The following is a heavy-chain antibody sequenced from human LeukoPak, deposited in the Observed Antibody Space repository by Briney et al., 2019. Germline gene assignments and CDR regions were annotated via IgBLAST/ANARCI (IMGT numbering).Heavy chain of an antibody. Sequence: GGSLRLSCAASGFTFSTYEMKWVRQAPGRGLEWVSYITGSGSPIYYADFVKGRFTISRDNAKNSLSLQMNSLRADDTAIYFCVTHSSSADYWGQGTLVTVSS. CDR2: ITGSGSPI. CDR1: GFTFSTYE. J-gene: IGHJ4*02. D-gene: IGHD6-6*01. CDR3: VTHSSSADY. V-gene: IGHV3-48*03.